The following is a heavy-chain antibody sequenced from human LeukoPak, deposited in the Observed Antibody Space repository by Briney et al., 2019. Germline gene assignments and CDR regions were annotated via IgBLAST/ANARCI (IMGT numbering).Heavy chain of an antibody. D-gene: IGHD2-15*01. V-gene: IGHV1-2*02. CDR3: ARLGFCSGGICPDYFDY. Sequence: GASVKVSCKASGYTFTGYYMHWVRQAPGQGLEWMGWIYPNSGGTKFAQKFQGRVTMTRDTSISTAYMDLSRLTSDDTAVYYCARLGFCSGGICPDYFDYWGQGTLVTVSS. CDR1: GYTFTGYY. J-gene: IGHJ4*02. CDR2: IYPNSGGT.